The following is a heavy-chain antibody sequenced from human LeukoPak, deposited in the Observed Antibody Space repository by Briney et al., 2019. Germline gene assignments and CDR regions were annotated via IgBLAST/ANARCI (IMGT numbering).Heavy chain of an antibody. V-gene: IGHV1-46*01. CDR1: GYTFTSYY. J-gene: IGHJ4*02. CDR2: INPSGGST. D-gene: IGHD2-2*01. Sequence: ASVKVSCKASGYTFTSYYMHWVRQAPGQGLGWMGIINPSGGSTSCAQKFQGRVTMTRDTSTSTVYMELSSLRSEDTAVYYCARDWYSSSTSCKVEDYWGQGTLVTVSS. CDR3: ARDWYSSSTSCKVEDY.